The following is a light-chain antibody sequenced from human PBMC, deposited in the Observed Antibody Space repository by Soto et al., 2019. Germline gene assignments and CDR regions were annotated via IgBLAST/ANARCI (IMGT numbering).Light chain of an antibody. Sequence: QSVLTQPASVSGSPGQSITISCTGTSSDVGGYNYVSWYQQLPGKAPKLMIYDVNNRPSGVSNRFSGSKSGNTASLTISVLQAEDEADYYCSSYTGSSTFVFGTGTKVTVL. CDR3: SSYTGSSTFV. V-gene: IGLV2-14*01. CDR1: SSDVGGYNY. CDR2: DVN. J-gene: IGLJ1*01.